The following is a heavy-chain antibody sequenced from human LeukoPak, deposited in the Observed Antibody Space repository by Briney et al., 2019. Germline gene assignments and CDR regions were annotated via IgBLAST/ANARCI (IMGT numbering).Heavy chain of an antibody. Sequence: PGGSLRLSCAASGFTFSSYEMNWVRQAPGKGLEWVSYISSSGSTIYYADSVKGRFTISRDNAKNSLYLQMNSLRAEDTAVYYCARGVGIGGYSYGSDFDYWGQGTLVTVSS. CDR1: GFTFSSYE. D-gene: IGHD5-18*01. CDR3: ARGVGIGGYSYGSDFDY. CDR2: ISSSGSTI. V-gene: IGHV3-48*03. J-gene: IGHJ4*02.